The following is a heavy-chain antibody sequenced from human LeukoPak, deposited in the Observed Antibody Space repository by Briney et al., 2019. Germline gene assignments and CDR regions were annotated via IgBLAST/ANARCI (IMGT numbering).Heavy chain of an antibody. CDR2: INPSGGST. D-gene: IGHD3-10*01. CDR3: AREHYYYGSARSWWDY. J-gene: IGHJ4*02. Sequence: ASVKVSCKASGYTFTSYYMHWVRQAPGQGLEWMGIINPSGGSTSYAQKFQGRVTMTRGMSTSTVYMELSSLRSEDTAVYYCAREHYYYGSARSWWDYWGQGTLVTVSS. V-gene: IGHV1-46*01. CDR1: GYTFTSYY.